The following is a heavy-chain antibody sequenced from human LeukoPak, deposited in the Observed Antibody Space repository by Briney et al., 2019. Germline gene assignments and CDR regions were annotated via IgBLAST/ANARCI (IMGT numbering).Heavy chain of an antibody. CDR3: AEAAVYSRNWTPFDD. J-gene: IGHJ4*02. CDR2: LSGDETYI. V-gene: IGHV3-30*03. Sequence: PGRSLRLSCAASGFTFSVYGMHWVRQAPGKGLEWVALLSGDETYIDYTDSVKGRFTISRDTSKNTLFLQMNSLRADDTAIYYCAEAAVYSRNWTPFDDWGQGTLVIVSS. CDR1: GFTFSVYG. D-gene: IGHD6-13*01.